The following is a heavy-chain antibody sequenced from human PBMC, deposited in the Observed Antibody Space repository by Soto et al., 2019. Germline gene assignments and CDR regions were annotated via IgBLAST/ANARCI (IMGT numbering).Heavy chain of an antibody. J-gene: IGHJ4*02. D-gene: IGHD6-19*01. CDR2: VYTSDYT. CDR3: ARGHYSSGWPIDH. V-gene: IGHV4-59*01. Sequence: PSETLSLTCSVSGASIRSYYWHWIRQPPGKGLEWIGYVYTSDYTRYSSSLKSRVTISVDTSKSQFSLRLTSVTAADTAIYYCARGHYSSGWPIDHWGQGILVTVS. CDR1: GASIRSYY.